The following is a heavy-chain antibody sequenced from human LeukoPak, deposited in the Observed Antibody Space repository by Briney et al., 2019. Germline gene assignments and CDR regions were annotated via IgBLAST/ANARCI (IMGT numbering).Heavy chain of an antibody. J-gene: IGHJ4*02. CDR3: AKDSLGRYFDWLLDTEGNYFDY. V-gene: IGHV3-23*01. CDR1: GFTFSRYV. Sequence: GGSLRLSCAASGFTFSRYVMSWVRQAPGKGPEWISTISISDDNTFDADSVKGRFTISRDNSKNTLYLQMNSLRAEDTAVYYCAKDSLGRYFDWLLDTEGNYFDYWGQGTLVTVSS. CDR2: ISISDDNT. D-gene: IGHD3-9*01.